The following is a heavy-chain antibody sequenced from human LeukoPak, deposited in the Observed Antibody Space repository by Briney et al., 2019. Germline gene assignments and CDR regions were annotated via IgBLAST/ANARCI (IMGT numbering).Heavy chain of an antibody. J-gene: IGHJ6*03. CDR2: IYYSGST. D-gene: IGHD2-2*02. Sequence: PSETLSLTCTVSGGSISSGGYYWSWIRQHPGTGLEWIGYIYYSGSTYYNPSLKSRVTISVDTSKNQFSLKLSSVTAADTAVYYCARDRTFVVPAPIRYYYYMDVWGKGTTVTVSS. CDR1: GGSISSGGYY. CDR3: ARDRTFVVPAPIRYYYYMDV. V-gene: IGHV4-31*03.